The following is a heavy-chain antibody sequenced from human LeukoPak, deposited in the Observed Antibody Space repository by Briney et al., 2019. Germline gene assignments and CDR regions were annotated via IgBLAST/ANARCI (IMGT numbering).Heavy chain of an antibody. CDR3: ARGDSSSTLTAPDY. D-gene: IGHD6-6*01. V-gene: IGHV3-30*03. CDR1: GFTFNTYG. J-gene: IGHJ4*02. CDR2: ISYDGSNA. Sequence: GGSLRLSCAASGFTFNTYGIHWVRQAPGKGLEWVALISYDGSNAYYADSVKGRFSISRDNSRNTLYLQMNSLRAEDTAVYYCARGDSSSTLTAPDYWGQGTLVTVSS.